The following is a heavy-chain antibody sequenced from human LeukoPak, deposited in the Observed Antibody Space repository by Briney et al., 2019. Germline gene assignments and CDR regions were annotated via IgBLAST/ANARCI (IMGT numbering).Heavy chain of an antibody. D-gene: IGHD4-23*01. Sequence: SETLSLTCSVSGGSIASSYYYWGWIRQPPGKGLEWIGSIYYSGSTYYKSSLKSRITISVDTSKNQFSLKLSSVTAADTAVYYCARDQRVVISGNPTYYMDVWGTGTTVTVSS. CDR1: GGSIASSYYY. V-gene: IGHV4-39*07. CDR3: ARDQRVVISGNPTYYMDV. J-gene: IGHJ6*03. CDR2: IYYSGST.